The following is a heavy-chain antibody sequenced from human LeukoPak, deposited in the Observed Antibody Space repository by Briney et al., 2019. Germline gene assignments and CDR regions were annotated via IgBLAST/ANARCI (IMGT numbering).Heavy chain of an antibody. CDR1: GFTFRSYS. V-gene: IGHV3-21*01. CDR2: ISSSSYI. J-gene: IGHJ6*02. CDR3: ARDPDLVTTPWHGMDV. Sequence: GGSLRLSCAASGFTFRSYSMNWVRQAPGKGLEWVSSISSSSYIYYADSVKGRFTISRDNAKNSLYLQMNSLRAEDTAVYYCARDPDLVTTPWHGMDVWGQGTTVTVSS. D-gene: IGHD3-22*01.